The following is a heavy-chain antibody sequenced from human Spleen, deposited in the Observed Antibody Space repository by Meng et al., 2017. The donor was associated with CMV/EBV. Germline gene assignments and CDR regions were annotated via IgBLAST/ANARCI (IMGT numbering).Heavy chain of an antibody. CDR3: AGFEGLVGY. CDR1: GFIFFDFG. V-gene: IGHV3-48*04. D-gene: IGHD6-6*01. J-gene: IGHJ4*02. Sequence: GGSLRLSCEASGFIFFDFGMSWVRQAPGKGLEWISYISNRSTRILYADSVRGRFTISRDNAKNSLFLQMSGLRAEDTAVYYCAGFEGLVGYWGQGTLVTVSS. CDR2: ISNRSTRI.